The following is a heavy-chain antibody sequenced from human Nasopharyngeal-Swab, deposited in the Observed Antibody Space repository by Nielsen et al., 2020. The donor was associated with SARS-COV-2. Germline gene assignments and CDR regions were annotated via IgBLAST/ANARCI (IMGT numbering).Heavy chain of an antibody. CDR1: GFTFGDYA. CDR2: IRSKAYGGTT. CDR3: TRGNHRVTIFGVVTTGDYGMDV. D-gene: IGHD3-3*01. J-gene: IGHJ6*02. Sequence: GGSLRLSCTASGFTFGDYAMSWFRQAPGKGPEWVGFIRSKAYGGTTEYAASVKGRFTISRDDSKSIAYLQMNSLKTEDTAVYYCTRGNHRVTIFGVVTTGDYGMDVWGQGTTVTVSS. V-gene: IGHV3-49*03.